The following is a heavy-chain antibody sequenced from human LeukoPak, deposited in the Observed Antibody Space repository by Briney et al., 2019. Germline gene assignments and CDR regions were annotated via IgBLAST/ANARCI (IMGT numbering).Heavy chain of an antibody. CDR1: GFTFSSYA. D-gene: IGHD3-10*01. Sequence: AGGSLRLSCAASGFTFSSYAMSWVRQAPGKGLEWVSAISGSGGSTYYADSVKGRFTISRDNSKNTLYLQMNSLRAEDTAVYYCAKDVLLWFGAMGSFDYWGQGTLVTVSS. J-gene: IGHJ4*02. CDR3: AKDVLLWFGAMGSFDY. V-gene: IGHV3-23*01. CDR2: ISGSGGST.